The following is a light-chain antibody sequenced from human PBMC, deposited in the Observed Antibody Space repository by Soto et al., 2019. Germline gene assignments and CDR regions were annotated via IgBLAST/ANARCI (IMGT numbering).Light chain of an antibody. CDR2: SNN. J-gene: IGLJ2*01. CDR3: EAWDGSLSVVL. Sequence: QSVLAQPPSASGTPGQRVTISCSGSSSNIGTNTVNWYQHLPGSAPKLLIYSNNQRPSGVPDRFSGSKSGTSASLAISGLQPDDEADYYCEAWDGSLSVVLFGGGTQLTVL. V-gene: IGLV1-44*01. CDR1: SSNIGTNT.